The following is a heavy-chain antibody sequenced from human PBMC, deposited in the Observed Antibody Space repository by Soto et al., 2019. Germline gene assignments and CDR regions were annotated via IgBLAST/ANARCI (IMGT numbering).Heavy chain of an antibody. CDR1: GFTFSSYS. CDR2: ISSSSSYI. J-gene: IGHJ6*02. Sequence: EVQLVESGGGLVKPGGSLRLSCAASGFTFSSYSMNWVRQAPGKGLEWVSSISSSSSYIYYADSVKGRFTISRDNAKNSLYLQMNSLRAEDTAVYYCARDPEHPDFWSSYYLSYYSYGMDVGGQGTTVTVSS. D-gene: IGHD3-3*01. V-gene: IGHV3-21*03. CDR3: ARDPEHPDFWSSYYLSYYSYGMDV.